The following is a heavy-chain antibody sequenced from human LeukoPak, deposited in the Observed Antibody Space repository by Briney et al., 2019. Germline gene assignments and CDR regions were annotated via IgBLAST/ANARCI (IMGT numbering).Heavy chain of an antibody. Sequence: GGSLRLSCAASGLTLSGYWMHWVRQAPGKGLVWVSRINGDASSTSYADSVKGRFTISRGNAKSTLYLQMNSLRVEDTAVYYCARARGNTYGYFEHWGQGTLVTVSS. V-gene: IGHV3-74*01. CDR1: GLTLSGYW. CDR2: INGDASST. CDR3: ARARGNTYGYFEH. J-gene: IGHJ4*02. D-gene: IGHD5-18*01.